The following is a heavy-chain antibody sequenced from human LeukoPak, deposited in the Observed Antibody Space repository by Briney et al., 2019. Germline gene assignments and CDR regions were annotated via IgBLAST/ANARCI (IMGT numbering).Heavy chain of an antibody. Sequence: PGGSLGPSCQASGLTFSSYAMSWVRQAPGKGLEWVSAISGSGGSTYYADSVKGRFTISRDNSKNTLYLQMNSQRAEDTAVYYCAKEGAARAFDYWGQGTLVTVSS. V-gene: IGHV3-23*01. CDR2: ISGSGGST. J-gene: IGHJ4*02. CDR3: AKEGAARAFDY. D-gene: IGHD6-13*01. CDR1: GLTFSSYA.